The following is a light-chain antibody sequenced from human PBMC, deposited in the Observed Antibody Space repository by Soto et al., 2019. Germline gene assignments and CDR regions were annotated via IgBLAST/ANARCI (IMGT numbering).Light chain of an antibody. J-gene: IGKJ4*01. CDR1: QSISSY. CDR2: AAS. CDR3: QQSYRLLALT. Sequence: DIQMTKSPSSLSASVGARVTITCRASQSISSYLNWYQQKPGKAPKLLIYAASSLQSGVPSRFSGSGSGTDFTLTISSLQPEDFATYYCQQSYRLLALTFGGGTKVEIK. V-gene: IGKV1-39*01.